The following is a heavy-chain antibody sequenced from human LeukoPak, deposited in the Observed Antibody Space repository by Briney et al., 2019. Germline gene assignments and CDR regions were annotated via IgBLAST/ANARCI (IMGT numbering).Heavy chain of an antibody. CDR2: ISTYNGNT. J-gene: IGHJ4*02. CDR3: AREDDSSGYDY. CDR1: GYTFTNYA. D-gene: IGHD3-22*01. V-gene: IGHV1-18*01. Sequence: ASVKVSCKASGYTFTNYAISWVRQAPGQGLEWMGWISTYNGNTNYAQKLQGRVTMTTDTSTSTAYMELRSLRSDDTAVYYCAREDDSSGYDYWGQGTLVTVSS.